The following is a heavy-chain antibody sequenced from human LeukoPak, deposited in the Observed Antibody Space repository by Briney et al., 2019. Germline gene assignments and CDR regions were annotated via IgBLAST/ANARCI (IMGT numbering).Heavy chain of an antibody. J-gene: IGHJ4*02. CDR3: ATRIVGPTSAAPDY. CDR1: GFTFSSYG. CDR2: IWYDGSNK. V-gene: IGHV3-33*01. D-gene: IGHD1-26*01. Sequence: PGRSLRLSCAASGFTFSSYGMHWVRQAPGKGLEWVAVIWYDGSNKYYADSVKGRFTVSRGNSKNTLHLQMNSLGAEDTAVYYCATRIVGPTSAAPDYWGQGTLVTVSS.